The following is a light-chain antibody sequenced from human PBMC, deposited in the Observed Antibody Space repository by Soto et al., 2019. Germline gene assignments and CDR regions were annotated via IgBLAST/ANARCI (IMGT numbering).Light chain of an antibody. CDR3: QQYNSYSYT. J-gene: IGKJ2*01. CDR2: DAS. CDR1: QSISSW. V-gene: IGKV1-5*01. Sequence: DIQMTQSPSTLSASVGDRATITCRASQSISSWLAWYQQKPGKAPKLLIYDASSLESGVPSRFSGSGSGTEFTLTISSLQPVDFATYYCQQYNSYSYTFGQGTKLEIK.